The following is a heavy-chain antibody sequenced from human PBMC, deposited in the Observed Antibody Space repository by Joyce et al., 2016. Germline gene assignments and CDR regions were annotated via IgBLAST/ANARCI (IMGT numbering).Heavy chain of an antibody. Sequence: QVQLRQWRAGLLQPPETLFLTCAVSGGPFKGFFWTWVRQPPGKALEWMGGITTSGATNYKPSLGGRVAISVDASNNQFALTLTSLSAADMAVYYCARSQWLAPLVYWGQGTLVTVSP. V-gene: IGHV4-34*02. CDR1: GGPFKGFF. CDR3: ARSQWLAPLVY. J-gene: IGHJ4*02. D-gene: IGHD6-19*01. CDR2: ITTSGAT.